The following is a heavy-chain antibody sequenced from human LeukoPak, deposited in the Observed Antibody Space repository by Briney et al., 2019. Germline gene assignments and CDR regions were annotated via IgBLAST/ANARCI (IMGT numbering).Heavy chain of an antibody. D-gene: IGHD3-22*01. J-gene: IGHJ4*02. V-gene: IGHV3-66*01. CDR1: GFTVSSNY. Sequence: PGGSLRLSCAASGFTVSSNYMSWVRQAPGKGLEWVSVIYSGGSTYYADSVKGRFTISRDNSKNTLYLQMNSLRAEDTAVYYCARDLVTDYDSSGYYSSSFDYWGQGTLVTVSS. CDR3: ARDLVTDYDSSGYYSSSFDY. CDR2: IYSGGST.